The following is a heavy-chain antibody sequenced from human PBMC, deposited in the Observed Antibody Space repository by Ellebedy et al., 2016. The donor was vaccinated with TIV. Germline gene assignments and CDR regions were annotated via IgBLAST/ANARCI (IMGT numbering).Heavy chain of an antibody. CDR3: AKDRTPGDGYWVFDQ. CDR1: GFTFSSYA. Sequence: GESLKISCAASGFTFSSYAMSWVRQAPGKGLEWVSGIVGSGAEKYADSVKGRFTISRDNSKRTVDLQMRSVRAEDTAVYFCAKDRTPGDGYWVFDQWGQGTLVTVAS. V-gene: IGHV3-23*01. J-gene: IGHJ4*02. CDR2: IVGSGA. D-gene: IGHD5-18*01.